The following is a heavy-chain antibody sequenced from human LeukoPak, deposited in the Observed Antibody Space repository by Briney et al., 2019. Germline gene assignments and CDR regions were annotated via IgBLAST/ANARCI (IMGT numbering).Heavy chain of an antibody. CDR3: ARRVVPAAPFDY. J-gene: IGHJ4*02. D-gene: IGHD2-2*01. Sequence: SETLSLTCTVSGGSISSGSYYWSWIRQPAGKGLEWIGRIYTSGSTNYNPSLKSRVTISVDTSKNQFSLKLSSVTAADTAVYYCARRVVPAAPFDYWGQGTLVTVSS. V-gene: IGHV4-61*02. CDR2: IYTSGST. CDR1: GGSISSGSYY.